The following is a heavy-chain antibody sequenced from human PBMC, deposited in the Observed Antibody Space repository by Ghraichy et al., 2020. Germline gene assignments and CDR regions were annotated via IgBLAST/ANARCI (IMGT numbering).Heavy chain of an antibody. CDR2: ISYDGSNK. CDR3: ARGWEPDAFDI. J-gene: IGHJ3*02. CDR1: GFTFSSYA. V-gene: IGHV3-30-3*01. Sequence: SLNISCAASGFTFSSYAMHWVRQAPGKGLEWVAVISYDGSNKYYADSVKGRFTISRDNSKNTLYLQMNSLRAEDTAVYYCARGWEPDAFDIWGQGTMVTVSS. D-gene: IGHD1-26*01.